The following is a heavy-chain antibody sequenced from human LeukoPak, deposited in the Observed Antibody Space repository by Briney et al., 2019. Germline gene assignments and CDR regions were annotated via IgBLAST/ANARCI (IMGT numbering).Heavy chain of an antibody. CDR1: GGSISSGSYY. CDR2: FYSGSM. Sequence: PSETLSLTCTVSGGSISSGSYYWNWIRQPAGKGLEWIGRFYSGSMDYNPSLKSRVTISVDTSKNQFSLKLSSVTAADTAVYYCASCYSSSWYDWFDPWGQGTLVTVSS. CDR3: ASCYSSSWYDWFDP. D-gene: IGHD6-13*01. J-gene: IGHJ5*02. V-gene: IGHV4-61*02.